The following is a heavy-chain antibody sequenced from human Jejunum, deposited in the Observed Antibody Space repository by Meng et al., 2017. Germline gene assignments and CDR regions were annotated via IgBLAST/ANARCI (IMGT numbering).Heavy chain of an antibody. CDR3: AKDRSGGLGPTEGPDY. CDR2: IKSDGSST. CDR1: GFTFSNYW. D-gene: IGHD1-26*01. Sequence: EVQLVESGGGLVQPGGSLRLSCAASGFTFSNYWMHWVRQAPGKGLVWVSRIKSDGSSTSYADSVKGRFTISRDNAKNTLDLQMNSLRAEDTAVYYCAKDRSGGLGPTEGPDYWGQGTLVTVSS. J-gene: IGHJ4*02. V-gene: IGHV3-74*01.